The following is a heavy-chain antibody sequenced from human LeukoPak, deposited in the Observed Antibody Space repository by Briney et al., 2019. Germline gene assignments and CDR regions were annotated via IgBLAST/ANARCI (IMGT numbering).Heavy chain of an antibody. CDR2: ISSGSSYI. CDR1: GFTFSNAW. J-gene: IGHJ4*02. V-gene: IGHV3-21*01. D-gene: IGHD4-17*01. CDR3: ARGSTTVTPNLDY. Sequence: PGGSLRLSCAASGFTFSNAWMSWVRQAPGKGLESVSSISSGSSYIYYADSVKGRFTISRDNAKNSLSLQMNSLRAGDTAVYYCARGSTTVTPNLDYWGQGTLVTVSS.